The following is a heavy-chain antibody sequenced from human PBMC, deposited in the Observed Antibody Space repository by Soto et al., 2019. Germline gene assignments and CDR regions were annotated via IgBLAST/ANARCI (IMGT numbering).Heavy chain of an antibody. J-gene: IGHJ6*02. D-gene: IGHD6-13*01. V-gene: IGHV3-30*18. CDR1: GFTFISYG. CDR2: ISYDGSNK. CDR3: AKSQGSLGIAGYYYYGMDV. Sequence: LRLSCAASGFTFISYGMHWVRQAPGKGLEWVAVISYDGSNKYYADSLKGRFTISRDNSKNTLYLQMNSLRAEDTAVYYCAKSQGSLGIAGYYYYGMDVWGQGTTVTSP.